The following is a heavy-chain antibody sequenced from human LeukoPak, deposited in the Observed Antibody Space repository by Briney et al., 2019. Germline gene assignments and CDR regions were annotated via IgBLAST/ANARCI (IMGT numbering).Heavy chain of an antibody. V-gene: IGHV1-69*01. CDR3: ARAPPYDILTGSPFDY. D-gene: IGHD3-9*01. CDR2: IIPIFGTV. CDR1: GGTFSSYA. J-gene: IGHJ4*02. Sequence: SVKVSCKASGGTFSSYAISWVRQAPGQGLEWMGGIIPIFGTVNYAQKFQGRVTITADEFTSTAYMELSSLRSEDTAVYYCARAPPYDILTGSPFDYWGQGTLVTVSS.